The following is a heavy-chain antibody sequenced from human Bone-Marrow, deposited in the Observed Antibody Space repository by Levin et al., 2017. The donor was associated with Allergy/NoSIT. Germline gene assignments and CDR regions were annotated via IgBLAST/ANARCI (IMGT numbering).Heavy chain of an antibody. D-gene: IGHD3-3*01. CDR2: IKSETDGGTT. CDR3: TAEPDNFWSGFDVDYYYYMDV. Sequence: GESLKISCAASGLTFSNAWMNWVRQAPGKGLEWVGRIKSETDGGTTDYAAPVKGRFTISRDDSKDTVFLQMNSLKTEDTAIYYCTAEPDNFWSGFDVDYYYYMDVWGKGTTVTV. V-gene: IGHV3-15*01. CDR1: GLTFSNAW. J-gene: IGHJ6*03.